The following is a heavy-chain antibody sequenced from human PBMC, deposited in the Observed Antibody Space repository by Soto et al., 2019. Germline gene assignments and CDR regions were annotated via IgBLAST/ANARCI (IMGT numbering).Heavy chain of an antibody. CDR2: ISSSSNTI. D-gene: IGHD6-19*01. CDR3: ARDRLARGIPVAGRIDY. CDR1: GFTLPGYS. V-gene: IGHV3-48*01. J-gene: IGHJ4*02. Sequence: GGSLRLSCAPSGFTLPGYSMNWVRQAPGKGLEWVSYISSSSNTIYYADSVKGRFTISRDNAKNLLYLQMNSLRVEDTAVYYCARDRLARGIPVAGRIDYWGQGALVTVSS.